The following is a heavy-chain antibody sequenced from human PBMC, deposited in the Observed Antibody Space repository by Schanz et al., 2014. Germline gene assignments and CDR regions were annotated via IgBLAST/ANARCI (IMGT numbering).Heavy chain of an antibody. CDR2: IGNGGVTI. V-gene: IGHV3-48*04. CDR1: GFTFSSYA. Sequence: ERLVESGGGVVQPGRSLRLSCAASGFTFSSYAMAWIRQPPGRGLEWVSYIGNGGVTIYYADSVKGRFTISRDNSKNSLYLQMNSLRAEDTAVYYCARIGGSVFDYWAQGTLVTVSS. J-gene: IGHJ4*02. D-gene: IGHD3-10*01. CDR3: ARIGGSVFDY.